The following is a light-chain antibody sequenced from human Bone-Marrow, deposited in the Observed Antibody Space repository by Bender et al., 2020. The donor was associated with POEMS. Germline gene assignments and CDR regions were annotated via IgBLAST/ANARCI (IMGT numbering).Light chain of an antibody. CDR2: DDN. J-gene: IGLJ2*01. CDR3: RSYAGNNNLI. Sequence: QSGLTQPASVSGSPGQSITISCTGTSSDIGGSNYVSWYQHHPGTAPKLLIFDDNRAPSCVSARFSGSNSGNTASLTISAPQSEDEADYYWRSYAGNNNLILGGGTKVTVL. V-gene: IGLV2-8*01. CDR1: SSDIGGSNY.